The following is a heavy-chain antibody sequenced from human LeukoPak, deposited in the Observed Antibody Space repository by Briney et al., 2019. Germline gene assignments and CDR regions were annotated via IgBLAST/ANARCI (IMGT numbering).Heavy chain of an antibody. CDR1: GFTFSSYW. D-gene: IGHD3-3*01. CDR2: INTDGSST. CDR3: AVGSSRFLEWLPPKY. J-gene: IGHJ4*02. Sequence: GGSLRLSCAASGFTFSSYWMHWVRHAPGKGLVWVSRINTDGSSTSYADSVKGRFTISRDNAKDTLYLQMNSLRAEDTAVYYCAVGSSRFLEWLPPKYRGQGTLVTVSS. V-gene: IGHV3-74*01.